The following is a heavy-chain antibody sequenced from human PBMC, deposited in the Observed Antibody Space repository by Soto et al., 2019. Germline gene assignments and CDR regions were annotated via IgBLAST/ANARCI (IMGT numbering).Heavy chain of an antibody. CDR2: ISDKGGST. Sequence: GGSLRLSCAVSGFTFSSCAMSWVRQAPGKGLEWVSGISDKGGSTYYADSVKGRLTISRDNSKNTLYLQMNSLRAEDTAVYYCVKESGQQLASLWRPPKATELNWGQGTLVTVSS. J-gene: IGHJ4*02. CDR1: GFTFSSCA. V-gene: IGHV3-23*01. D-gene: IGHD6-13*01. CDR3: VKESGQQLASLWRPPKATELN.